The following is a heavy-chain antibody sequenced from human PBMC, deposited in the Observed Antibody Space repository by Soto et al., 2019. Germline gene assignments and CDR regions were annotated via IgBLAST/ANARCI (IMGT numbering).Heavy chain of an antibody. Sequence: PGESLKISCKGSGYSFTSYWISWVRQMPGKGLEWMGRIDPSDSYTNYSPSFQGHVTISADKSISTAYLQWSSLKASDTAMYYCARRMGYSSSYYYYYSGMDVWGQGTTVTVSS. CDR1: GYSFTSYW. J-gene: IGHJ6*02. CDR3: ARRMGYSSSYYYYYSGMDV. CDR2: IDPSDSYT. D-gene: IGHD6-13*01. V-gene: IGHV5-10-1*01.